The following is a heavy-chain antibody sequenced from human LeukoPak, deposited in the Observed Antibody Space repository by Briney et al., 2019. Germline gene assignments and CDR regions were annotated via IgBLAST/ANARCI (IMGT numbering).Heavy chain of an antibody. CDR1: RFTFSSYG. J-gene: IGHJ1*01. Sequence: GGSLRLSCAASRFTFSSYGMHWVRQAPGKGLEWVAFIRYDGSNKYYADSVKGRFTISRDNSKNTLYLQMNSLRAEDTAVYYCEKGAYCSSTSCYARSAEYFQHWGQGTLVTVSS. CDR2: IRYDGSNK. V-gene: IGHV3-30*02. CDR3: EKGAYCSSTSCYARSAEYFQH. D-gene: IGHD2-2*01.